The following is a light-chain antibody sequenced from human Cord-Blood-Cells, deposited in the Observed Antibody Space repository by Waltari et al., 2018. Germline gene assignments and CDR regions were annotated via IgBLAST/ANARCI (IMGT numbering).Light chain of an antibody. J-gene: IGLJ3*02. CDR1: CSDVRGYNT. CDR2: DVS. CDR3: SSYTSSSTLV. V-gene: IGLV2-14*03. Sequence: QSALTQPASVSGSPGQSITISCTGTCSDVRGYNTVSWYQQHPGKAPKLMIYDVSNRPSGVSNRFSGSKSGNTASLTISGLQAEDEADYYCSSYTSSSTLVFGGGTKLTVL.